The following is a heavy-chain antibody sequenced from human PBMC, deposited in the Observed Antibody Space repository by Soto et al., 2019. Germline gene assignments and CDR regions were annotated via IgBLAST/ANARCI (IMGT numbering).Heavy chain of an antibody. V-gene: IGHV3-33*01. CDR1: GFTLSSYG. CDR2: IWYDGTNK. J-gene: IGHJ6*04. D-gene: IGHD6-13*01. CDR3: GRDRGTAAGTRYYNGMDD. Sequence: QVQLVASGGGVVQPGRSLRLSCAASGFTLSSYGMHWVRQAPGKGLEWVAVIWYDGTNKYYADSVKGRFTISRDNSKNALYVQMSSRRAEDTAVYYCGRDRGTAAGTRYYNGMDDGGEGTTGTVSS.